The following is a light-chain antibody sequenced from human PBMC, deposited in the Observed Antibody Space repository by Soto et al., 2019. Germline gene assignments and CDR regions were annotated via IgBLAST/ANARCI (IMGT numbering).Light chain of an antibody. Sequence: QSALTQPDSVSGSPGQTRTISCTGTTSDVGGYNYVYWYQQHPDRAPKLMIYEASNRHSGVSNRFSGSKSGNTASLTISGLQAEHEADYYCRSYPSSGTAVFGSGPKATVL. CDR3: RSYPSSGTAV. V-gene: IGLV2-14*01. CDR1: TSDVGGYNY. J-gene: IGLJ1*01. CDR2: EAS.